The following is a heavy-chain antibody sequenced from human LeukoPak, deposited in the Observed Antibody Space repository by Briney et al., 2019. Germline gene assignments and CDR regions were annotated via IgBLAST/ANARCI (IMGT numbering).Heavy chain of an antibody. CDR3: ARDTLYYYDSSGYDY. J-gene: IGHJ4*02. V-gene: IGHV3-7*01. D-gene: IGHD3-22*01. CDR2: IKQDGSEK. Sequence: PGGSLRLSCAASGFTFSSYWMSWVRQAPGKGLEWVANIKQDGSEKYYVDSVKGRFTISRDNAKNSLYLQMNSLRAEDTAVYYCARDTLYYYDSSGYDYWGQGTLVSVPS. CDR1: GFTFSSYW.